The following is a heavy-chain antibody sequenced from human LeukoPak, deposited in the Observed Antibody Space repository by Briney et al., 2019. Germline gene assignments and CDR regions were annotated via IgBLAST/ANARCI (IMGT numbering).Heavy chain of an antibody. CDR3: ASRAISVASQNLDS. J-gene: IGHJ4*02. V-gene: IGHV4-34*01. CDR1: GGSFSGYY. Sequence: SETLPLTCAVYGGSFSGYYWSWIRQPPGKGLEWIGEINHSGGTNYNPSLQRRVTISVDTSKNQFSLKVTSMTAADTALYYCASRAISVASQNLDSWGQGTRVTVSP. D-gene: IGHD2-2*01. CDR2: INHSGGT.